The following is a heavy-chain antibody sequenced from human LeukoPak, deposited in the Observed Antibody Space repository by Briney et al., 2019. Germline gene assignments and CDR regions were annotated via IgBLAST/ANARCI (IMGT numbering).Heavy chain of an antibody. D-gene: IGHD2-2*01. CDR2: MYFGGGT. CDR3: ARYIVVVPAGRDYYGVDG. Sequence: SETLSLTCAVSGGSISSYQWTWLRQTPAKGLEWIGNMYFGGGTDYNPSLMSRVSTSVDTSKNQFSLKLTSVTAADTAVYFCARYIVVVPAGRDYYGVDGWGQGTTVTVSS. J-gene: IGHJ6*02. V-gene: IGHV4-59*01. CDR1: GGSISSYQ.